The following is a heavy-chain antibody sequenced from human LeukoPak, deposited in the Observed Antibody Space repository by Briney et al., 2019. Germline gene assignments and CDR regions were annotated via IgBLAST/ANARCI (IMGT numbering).Heavy chain of an antibody. V-gene: IGHV4-38-2*01. Sequence: PAETLSLTCAVSGYSISSSNYWGWIRQPPGKGLEWIGNIHHIGITYYNPSLKNRVTISLDTSKNQFSLKLSSVTAADTAVYYCARVLIVVVTEEYDAFDIWGQGTMVTVSS. J-gene: IGHJ3*02. CDR1: GYSISSSNY. CDR3: ARVLIVVVTEEYDAFDI. D-gene: IGHD2-21*02. CDR2: IHHIGIT.